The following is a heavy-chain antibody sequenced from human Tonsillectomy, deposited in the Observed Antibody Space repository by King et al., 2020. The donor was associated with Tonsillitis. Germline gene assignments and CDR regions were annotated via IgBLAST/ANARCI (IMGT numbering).Heavy chain of an antibody. V-gene: IGHV3-30*01. CDR3: ARDRGWELNYFDY. CDR2: ISYDGSNK. J-gene: IGHJ4*02. D-gene: IGHD1-26*01. Sequence: QLVQSGGGVVQPGRSLRLSCAASGFTFSSYAMHWVRQAPGKGLEWVAVISYDGSNKYYADSVKGRFTISRDNSKNTLYLQMNSLRAEDTAVYYCARDRGWELNYFDYWGQGTLVTVSS. CDR1: GFTFSSYA.